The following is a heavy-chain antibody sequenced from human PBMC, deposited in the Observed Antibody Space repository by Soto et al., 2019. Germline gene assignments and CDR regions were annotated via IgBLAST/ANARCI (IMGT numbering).Heavy chain of an antibody. V-gene: IGHV1-69*01. Sequence: QVQLVQSGAEVKKPGSSVKVSCKASGDTFSSYAISWVRQAPGQGLEWMGGIIPIFGTANYAQKFQGRVTITADDSTSTAYMDLSSLRSEDTAVYYCARDGSGYRSRASPMDVWGQGTTVTVS. CDR2: IIPIFGTA. CDR3: ARDGSGYRSRASPMDV. J-gene: IGHJ6*02. CDR1: GDTFSSYA. D-gene: IGHD3-22*01.